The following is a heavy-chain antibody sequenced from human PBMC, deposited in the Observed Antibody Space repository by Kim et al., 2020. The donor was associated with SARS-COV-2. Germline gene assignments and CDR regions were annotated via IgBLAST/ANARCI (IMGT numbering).Heavy chain of an antibody. CDR3: AKRLRSGGSCYDY. V-gene: IGHV3-23*03. D-gene: IGHD2-15*01. Sequence: GGSLRLSCAASGFTFSSYAMSWFRQAPGKGLEWVSVIYSGGSSTYYADSVKGRFTISRDNSKNTLYLQMNSLRAEDTAVYYCAKRLRSGGSCYDYWGQGTLVTVSS. CDR2: IYSGGSST. CDR1: GFTFSSYA. J-gene: IGHJ4*02.